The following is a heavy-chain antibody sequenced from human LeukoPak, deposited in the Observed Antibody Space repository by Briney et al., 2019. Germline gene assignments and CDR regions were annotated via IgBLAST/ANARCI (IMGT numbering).Heavy chain of an antibody. CDR2: INHNGNVN. CDR1: GFTFTNYV. J-gene: IGHJ6*02. D-gene: IGHD3-16*01. Sequence: PGGSLRLSCAASGFTFTNYVMNWARQAPGKGLEWVASINHNGNVNYYVDSVKGRFTISRDNAKNSLYLQMSNLRAEDTAVYFCARGGGLDVWGQGATVTVSS. V-gene: IGHV3-7*03. CDR3: ARGGGLDV.